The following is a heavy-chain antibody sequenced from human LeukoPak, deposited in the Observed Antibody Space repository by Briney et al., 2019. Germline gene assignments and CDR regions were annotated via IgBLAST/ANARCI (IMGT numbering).Heavy chain of an antibody. V-gene: IGHV3-53*01. D-gene: IGHD4-17*01. CDR2: IYSGGST. CDR1: GFTFSSSA. J-gene: IGHJ4*02. CDR3: ARVVDHDYGDYYLDC. Sequence: GGSLRLSCAASGFTFSSSAMSWVRQAPGKGLECISVIYSGGSTDYADSVKGRLTISRDNSKNTLYLQMNSLRAEDTAVYYCARVVDHDYGDYYLDCWGQGTLVTVSS.